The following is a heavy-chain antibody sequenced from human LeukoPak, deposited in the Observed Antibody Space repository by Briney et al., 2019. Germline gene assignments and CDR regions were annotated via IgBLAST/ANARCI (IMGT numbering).Heavy chain of an antibody. CDR2: INAGNGNT. Sequence: ASVKVSCKGSGYTFANYAMHWVRQAPGQRLEWMGWINAGNGNTNYAQKFQGRVTITRDTSASTAFMELSSLTSADTAVYYCARDKTNTWNGAVDYWGQGTLVTVSS. CDR1: GYTFANYA. J-gene: IGHJ4*02. CDR3: ARDKTNTWNGAVDY. D-gene: IGHD1-1*01. V-gene: IGHV1-3*01.